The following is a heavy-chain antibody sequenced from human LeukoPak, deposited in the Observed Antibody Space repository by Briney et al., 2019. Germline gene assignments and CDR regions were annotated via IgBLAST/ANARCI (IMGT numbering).Heavy chain of an antibody. CDR1: GFTFSSYG. CDR2: IWYDGSNK. J-gene: IGHJ4*02. D-gene: IGHD3-10*01. CDR3: AKDSGTYYGDYIDY. Sequence: GGSLRLSCAASGFTFSSYGMHWVRQAPGKGLEWVAVIWYDGSNKYYADSVKGRFTISRDNSKNTLYLQMNSLRAEDTAVYYCAKDSGTYYGDYIDYWGQGTLVTVSS. V-gene: IGHV3-33*06.